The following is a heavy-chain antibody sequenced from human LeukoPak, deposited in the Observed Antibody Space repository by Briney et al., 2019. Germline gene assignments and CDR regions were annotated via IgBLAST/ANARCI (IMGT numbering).Heavy chain of an antibody. CDR1: GYSISSDYY. D-gene: IGHD5-24*01. J-gene: IGHJ4*02. CDR3: ARDGPSRPLTI. Sequence: SETLSLTCSVSGYSISSDYYWGWIRQPPGKGLEWIAVIDHSGSSHYDPSLKSRVAMSVDTSKNQFSLRLDSVTAADTAVYFCARDGPSRPLTIWGQGTLVTVSS. V-gene: IGHV4-38-2*02. CDR2: IDHSGSS.